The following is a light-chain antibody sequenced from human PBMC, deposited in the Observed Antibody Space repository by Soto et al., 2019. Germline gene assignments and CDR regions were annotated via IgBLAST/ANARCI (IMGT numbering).Light chain of an antibody. CDR2: GAS. CDR1: QSVSSSY. CDR3: QQYNNWPLT. Sequence: EIGLTQSPGTLSVSPGERATLSCRASQSVSSSYLAWYQQKPGQAPRLLIYGASSRDTGIPDRFSGSGSGTDFTLPISRLQSEDFEVYYCQQYNNWPLTFGGGTKVDI. V-gene: IGKV3-20*01. J-gene: IGKJ4*01.